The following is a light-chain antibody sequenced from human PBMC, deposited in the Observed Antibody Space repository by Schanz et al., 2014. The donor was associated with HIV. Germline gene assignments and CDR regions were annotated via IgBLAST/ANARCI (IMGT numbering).Light chain of an antibody. V-gene: IGLV2-14*01. CDR2: DVS. CDR1: SSDVGGYNY. J-gene: IGLJ2*01. CDR3: SSYAGSNKVV. Sequence: QSVLTQPASVSGSPGQSITISCTGTSSDVGGYNYVSWYQQHPGKAPKLMIYDVSNRPSGVSNRFSGSKSGNTASLTVSGLQAEDEADYYCSSYAGSNKVVFGGGTKLTVL.